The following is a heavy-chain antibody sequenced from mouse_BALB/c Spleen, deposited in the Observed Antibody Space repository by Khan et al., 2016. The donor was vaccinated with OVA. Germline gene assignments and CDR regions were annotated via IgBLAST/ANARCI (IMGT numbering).Heavy chain of an antibody. CDR2: IYYSGTI. J-gene: IGHJ1*01. Sequence: EVKLEESGPGLVKPSQTVSLTCTVTGISITTGNYRWSWIRQFPGNKLEWIGNIYYSGTISYNPSLTSRTTITRDTSKHRFFLEMNSLTAEDTATYYCARDYGSLYWYFDVWGAGTTVTVSS. D-gene: IGHD1-1*01. CDR3: ARDYGSLYWYFDV. V-gene: IGHV3-5*02. CDR1: GISITTGNYR.